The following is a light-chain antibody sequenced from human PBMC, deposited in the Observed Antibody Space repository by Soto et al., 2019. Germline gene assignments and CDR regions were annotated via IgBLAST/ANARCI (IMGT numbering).Light chain of an antibody. CDR1: SSDVGGYNY. CDR2: EVS. CDR3: SSYTSSSIYV. V-gene: IGLV2-14*01. Sequence: QSALTQPASVSGSPGQSITISCTGTSSDVGGYNYVSWYQQHPGKAPKLMIYEVSNRPSGVSNRFSGSKSGNTAYLTISGLQAEDEADYYCSSYTSSSIYVFGPGTKLTVL. J-gene: IGLJ1*01.